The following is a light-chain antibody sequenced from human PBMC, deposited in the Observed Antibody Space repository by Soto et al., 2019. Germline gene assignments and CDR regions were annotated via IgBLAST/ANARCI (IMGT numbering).Light chain of an antibody. CDR2: HAS. J-gene: IGKJ1*01. Sequence: DIQMTQSPSSLSASVGDRVTITCRASQSISNWLAWYQKKPGTATKLLIYHASNLESGVPSSFSGSGSGTEFTLTISSLQPDDFATYYCQQYMSYSFGQGTKVDIK. CDR1: QSISNW. V-gene: IGKV1-5*01. CDR3: QQYMSYS.